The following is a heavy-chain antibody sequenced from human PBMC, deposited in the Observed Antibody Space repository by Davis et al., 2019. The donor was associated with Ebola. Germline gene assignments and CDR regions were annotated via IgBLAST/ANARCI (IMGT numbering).Heavy chain of an antibody. CDR2: IYYSGSA. CDR1: GGSINSGDYY. D-gene: IGHD2-2*02. CDR3: AREVHVPAAIKRALDV. V-gene: IGHV4-30-4*01. Sequence: MPSETLSLTCTVSGGSINSGDYYWSWVRQSPGTGLEWIGYIYYSGSAYYNPSLSSRLTISLDRSKNQFSLKLSSVAAADTAVYYCAREVHVPAAIKRALDVWGQGTMVTVSS. J-gene: IGHJ3*01.